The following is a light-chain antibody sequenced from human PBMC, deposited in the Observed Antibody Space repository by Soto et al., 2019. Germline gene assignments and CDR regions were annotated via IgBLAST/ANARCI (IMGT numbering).Light chain of an antibody. CDR3: QDYNSVPYT. CDR1: QAFGKY. Sequence: GDRVPITCRASQAFGKYLAWYQQKPVQVPKLLIHLVSTLQSGVPSRFNGSGSGTDFTLTISNLQPEDVATYYCQDYNSVPYTFGPGTKVDLK. CDR2: LVS. J-gene: IGKJ3*01. V-gene: IGKV1-27*01.